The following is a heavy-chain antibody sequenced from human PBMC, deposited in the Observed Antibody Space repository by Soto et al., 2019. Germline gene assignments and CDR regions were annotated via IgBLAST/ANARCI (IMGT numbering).Heavy chain of an antibody. CDR2: IKSKTDGGTT. D-gene: IGHD3-22*01. J-gene: IGHJ6*02. CDR3: TTGGVYYDSSGYYSVYYYYYGMDV. V-gene: IGHV3-15*07. CDR1: GFTFSNAW. Sequence: GGSLRLSCAASGFTFSNAWMNWVRQAPGKGLEWVGRIKSKTDGGTTDYAAPVKGRFTISRDDSKNTLYLQMNSLKTEDTAVYYCTTGGVYYDSSGYYSVYYYYYGMDVWGQGTTVTVSS.